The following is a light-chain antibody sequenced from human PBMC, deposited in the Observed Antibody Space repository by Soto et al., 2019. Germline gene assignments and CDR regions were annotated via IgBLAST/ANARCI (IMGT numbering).Light chain of an antibody. Sequence: EIVLTQSPATLSLSPGERATLSCRASQSVSSYLAWYQQKPGQAPRLLIYDASNRATGIPARFSGSGSGTDFTLTISILEPEDFAVYYCQQRSNWPSGTFGQGAKVEIK. CDR2: DAS. CDR3: QQRSNWPSGT. J-gene: IGKJ1*01. CDR1: QSVSSY. V-gene: IGKV3-11*01.